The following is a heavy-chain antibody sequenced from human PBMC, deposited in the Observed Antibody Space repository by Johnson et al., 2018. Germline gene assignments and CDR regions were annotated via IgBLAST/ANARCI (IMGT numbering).Heavy chain of an antibody. CDR1: GVSITTYY. V-gene: IGHV4-59*01. Sequence: QVQLQESGPGLVKPSETLSLTCSVSGVSITTYYWSWIRQPPGKGLEWIGHITYSGTTNYNPALKSRVSISADTSKNQFSLNLNSGTAADTAVFYCARGIGDASRFDPWGQGTLVTVSS. CDR2: ITYSGTT. J-gene: IGHJ5*02. CDR3: ARGIGDASRFDP. D-gene: IGHD3-10*01.